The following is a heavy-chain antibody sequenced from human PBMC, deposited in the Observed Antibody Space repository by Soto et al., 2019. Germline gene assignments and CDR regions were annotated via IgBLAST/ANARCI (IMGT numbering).Heavy chain of an antibody. CDR3: AGDPYYYGSAF. CDR1: GFRFSDHY. J-gene: IGHJ4*02. V-gene: IGHV3-11*01. D-gene: IGHD3-10*01. CDR2: ISGGGTTM. Sequence: QVQLVESGGGLVEPGGSLRLSCAASGFRFSDHYMTWIRQAPGKGLEWVSKISGGGTTMYYADSVKGRFTVSSDNAKNSLYLQINSLRDEDTAVYYCAGDPYYYGSAFWGQGTLVTVSS.